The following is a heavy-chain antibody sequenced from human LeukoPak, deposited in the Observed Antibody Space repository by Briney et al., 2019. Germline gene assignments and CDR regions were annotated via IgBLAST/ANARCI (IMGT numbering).Heavy chain of an antibody. CDR3: ARPRTGYSYEYYFDY. V-gene: IGHV3-21*01. CDR2: ISSSSYI. Sequence: PGGSLRLSCAASGFTFSSYSMNWVRQAPGKGLEWVSSISSSSYIYYADSVKGRFTISRDNAKNSLYLQMNSLRAEDTAVYYCARPRTGYSYEYYFDYWGQGTLVTVSS. CDR1: GFTFSSYS. D-gene: IGHD5-18*01. J-gene: IGHJ4*02.